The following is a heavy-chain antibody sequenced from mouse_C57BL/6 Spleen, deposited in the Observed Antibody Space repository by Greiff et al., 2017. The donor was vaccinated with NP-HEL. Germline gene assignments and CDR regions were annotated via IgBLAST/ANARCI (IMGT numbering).Heavy chain of an antibody. D-gene: IGHD1-1*01. CDR1: GYSFTGYY. Sequence: EVQLQQSGPELVKPGASVKISCKASGYSFTGYYMNWVKQSPEKSLEWIGEINPSTGGTTYNQKFKAKATLTVDKSSSTAYMQLKSLTSEDSAVYYCALKYYGSSYGFAYWGQGTLVTVSA. J-gene: IGHJ3*01. V-gene: IGHV1-42*01. CDR3: ALKYYGSSYGFAY. CDR2: INPSTGGT.